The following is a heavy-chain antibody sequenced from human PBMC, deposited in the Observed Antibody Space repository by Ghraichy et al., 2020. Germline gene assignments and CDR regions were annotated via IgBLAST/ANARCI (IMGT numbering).Heavy chain of an antibody. Sequence: GESLNISCAASGFTFSSYAMHWVRQAPGKGLEWVAVISYDGSNKYYADSVKGRFTISRDNSKNTLYLQMNSLRAEDTAVYYCASPTSRDYYDSSGYSSGAFDIWGQGTMVTVSS. CDR1: GFTFSSYA. CDR2: ISYDGSNK. CDR3: ASPTSRDYYDSSGYSSGAFDI. V-gene: IGHV3-30*04. D-gene: IGHD3-22*01. J-gene: IGHJ3*02.